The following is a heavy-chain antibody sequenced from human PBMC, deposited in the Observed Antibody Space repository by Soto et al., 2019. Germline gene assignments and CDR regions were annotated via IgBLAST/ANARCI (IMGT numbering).Heavy chain of an antibody. D-gene: IGHD2-21*02. J-gene: IGHJ6*02. CDR3: ARSAGGNSGDYYYGMDV. Sequence: GESLKISCKGSGYSFTSYWIGWVRQMPGKGLEWMGIIYPGDSDTRYSPSFQGQVTISADKSINTAYLQWSSLKASDTAMYYCARSAGGNSGDYYYGMDVWGQGTTVTVSS. CDR1: GYSFTSYW. CDR2: IYPGDSDT. V-gene: IGHV5-51*01.